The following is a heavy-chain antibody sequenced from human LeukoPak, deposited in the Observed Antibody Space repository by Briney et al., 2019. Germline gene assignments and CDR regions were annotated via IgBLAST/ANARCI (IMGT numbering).Heavy chain of an antibody. V-gene: IGHV6-1*01. J-gene: IGHJ4*02. Sequence: SQTLSLTCAISGDSVSSNSATWIWIRQSPSRGLEWLGRTYYRSKWYNDYAVSVKSRITINPDTSKNQFSLQLNSVTPEDSAVYYCAGTFSYFHSWGQGTLVTVSS. CDR3: AGTFSYFHS. CDR2: TYYRSKWYN. D-gene: IGHD1-1*01. CDR1: GDSVSSNSAT.